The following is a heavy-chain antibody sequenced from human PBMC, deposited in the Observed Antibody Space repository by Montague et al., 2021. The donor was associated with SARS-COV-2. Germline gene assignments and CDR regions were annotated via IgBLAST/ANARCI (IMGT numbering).Heavy chain of an antibody. J-gene: IGHJ4*02. CDR1: GGSISSYY. Sequence: SETLSLTCTVSGGSISSYYWSWIRQPAGKGLEWIGRIYTSGSTNYNPSLKSRVTMSVDTSKNQFSLKLSSVTAADTAVYYCATQEDPSGWIPGPFDFWGQGTLLSVSS. CDR3: ATQEDPSGWIPGPFDF. D-gene: IGHD6-19*01. CDR2: IYTSGST. V-gene: IGHV4-4*07.